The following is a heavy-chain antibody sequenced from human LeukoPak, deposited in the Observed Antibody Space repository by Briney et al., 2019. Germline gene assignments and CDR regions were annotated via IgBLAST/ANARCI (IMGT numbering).Heavy chain of an antibody. CDR3: AIHWESDTAMVEDY. CDR2: IIPIFGTA. D-gene: IGHD5-18*01. Sequence: GASVKVSCKASGGTFSSYAISWVRRAPGQGLEWMGGIIPIFGTANYAQKFQGRVTITADKSTSTAYMELSSLRSEDTAVYYCAIHWESDTAMVEDYWGQGTLVTVSS. CDR1: GGTFSSYA. V-gene: IGHV1-69*06. J-gene: IGHJ4*02.